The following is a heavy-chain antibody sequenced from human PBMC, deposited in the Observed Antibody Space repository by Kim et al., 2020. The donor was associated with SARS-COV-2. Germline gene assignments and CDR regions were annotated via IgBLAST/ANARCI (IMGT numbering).Heavy chain of an antibody. CDR1: GFTFSSYA. V-gene: IGHV3-23*01. J-gene: IGHJ4*02. CDR2: ISGGGGST. Sequence: GGSLRLSCAASGFTFSSYAMNWVRQAPGKGLEWVSAISGGGGSTYYADSVKGRFTISRDNTKNTLYLQMNSLRAEDTAVYYCAKDRPCGPTPLDNWGQGTLVTVSP. CDR3: AKDRPCGPTPLDN.